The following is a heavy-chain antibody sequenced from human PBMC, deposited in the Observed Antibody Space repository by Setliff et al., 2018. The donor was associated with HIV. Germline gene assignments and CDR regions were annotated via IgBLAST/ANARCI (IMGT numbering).Heavy chain of an antibody. CDR1: GDSVSRSNYY. CDR2: VYYSGST. V-gene: IGHV4-39*01. J-gene: IGHJ4*02. D-gene: IGHD1-26*01. Sequence: PSETLSLTCTVSGDSVSRSNYYWAWIRQPPGKGLEWIGSVYYSGSTHYNPSLKSRVTISVDTSKNQFSLKLSSVTAADTAVYYCATHGAQWGQGTLVTVSS. CDR3: ATHGAQ.